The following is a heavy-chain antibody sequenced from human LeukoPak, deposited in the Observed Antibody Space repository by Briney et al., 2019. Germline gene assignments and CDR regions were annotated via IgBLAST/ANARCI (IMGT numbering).Heavy chain of an antibody. CDR2: IYYSGST. D-gene: IGHD2-8*01. CDR1: SDSISSTTYY. Sequence: SETLSLTCTVSSDSISSTTYYWGWIRQPPGKGLEWIGSIYYSGSTYYNPSLKSRVTISVDTSRNQFSLKLSSVTAADTAVYYCARDHACSNGVCSYFDYWGQGTLVTVSS. J-gene: IGHJ4*02. V-gene: IGHV4-39*07. CDR3: ARDHACSNGVCSYFDY.